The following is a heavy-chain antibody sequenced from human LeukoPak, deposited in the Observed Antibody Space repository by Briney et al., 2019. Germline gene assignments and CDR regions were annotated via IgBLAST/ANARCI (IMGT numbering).Heavy chain of an antibody. D-gene: IGHD6-19*01. J-gene: IGHJ4*02. CDR3: ARGQWLVVEFDY. CDR2: ISSSSSYI. Sequence: TGGSLRLSCAASGFTFNSYSMNWVRQAPGKGLEWVSSISSSSSYIYYADSVKGRFTISRDNAKNSLYLQMNSLRAEDTAVYYCARGQWLVVEFDYWGQGTLVTVSS. V-gene: IGHV3-21*01. CDR1: GFTFNSYS.